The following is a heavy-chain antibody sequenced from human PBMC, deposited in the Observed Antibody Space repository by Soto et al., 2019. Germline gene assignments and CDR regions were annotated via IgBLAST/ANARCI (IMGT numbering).Heavy chain of an antibody. J-gene: IGHJ4*02. CDR2: LYFSGST. Sequence: SETLSLTCTVSGGSISSSSYFWGWIRQPPGKGLEWIGSLYFSGSTYYNPSLKSRVTISVDTSKIHFSLNLSSVTAADTAVYYCARTKGGYCSGGTCPHEYWGQGTLVTVSS. V-gene: IGHV4-39*02. CDR1: GGSISSSSYF. CDR3: ARTKGGYCSGGTCPHEY. D-gene: IGHD2-15*01.